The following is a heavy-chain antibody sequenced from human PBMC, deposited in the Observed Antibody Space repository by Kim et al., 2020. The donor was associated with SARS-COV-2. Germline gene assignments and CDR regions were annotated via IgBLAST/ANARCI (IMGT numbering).Heavy chain of an antibody. Sequence: GGSLRLSCAASGFTFSSYGMHWVRQAPGKGLEWVAVISYDGSNKYYADSVKGRFTISRDNSKNTLYLQMNSLRAEDTAVYYCARSMGGSSHFFDYWGQGTLVTVSS. D-gene: IGHD2-15*01. V-gene: IGHV3-30*03. CDR2: ISYDGSNK. CDR1: GFTFSSYG. CDR3: ARSMGGSSHFFDY. J-gene: IGHJ4*02.